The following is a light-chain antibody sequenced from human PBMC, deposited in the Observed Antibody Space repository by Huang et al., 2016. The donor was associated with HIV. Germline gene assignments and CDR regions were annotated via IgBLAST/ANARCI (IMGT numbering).Light chain of an antibody. V-gene: IGKV1-16*01. Sequence: DIQLTQSPSSVSASVGDRVTITCRANQDITNYLAWFQQKPGKTPRSLIYDASSLQSGFPSRFSGRGSGTGFTLTITSLQPEESGTYYCQQYYSFPYTFGQGTKLEIK. CDR2: DAS. J-gene: IGKJ2*01. CDR3: QQYYSFPYT. CDR1: QDITNY.